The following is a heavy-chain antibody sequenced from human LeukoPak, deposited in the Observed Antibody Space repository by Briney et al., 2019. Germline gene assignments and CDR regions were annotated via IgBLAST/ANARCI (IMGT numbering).Heavy chain of an antibody. CDR1: GFTFSHYA. D-gene: IGHD3-10*01. CDR2: ITGTDGST. V-gene: IGHV3-23*01. Sequence: GGSLRLSCAASGFTFSHYAMSWVRQAPGEGLEWVSGITGTDGSTYYADSVKGRFTISRDNSKSALYLQMSSLRAEDTALYYCAKAFNYGSGYNYKTFDSWGQGTLVAVSS. J-gene: IGHJ4*02. CDR3: AKAFNYGSGYNYKTFDS.